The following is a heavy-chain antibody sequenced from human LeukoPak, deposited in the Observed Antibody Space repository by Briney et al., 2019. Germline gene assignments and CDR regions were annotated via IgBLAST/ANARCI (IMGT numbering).Heavy chain of an antibody. CDR2: ISGSSSYI. CDR3: ARDTVVTFDGAFDI. V-gene: IGHV3-21*01. Sequence: PGGSLRLSCAASGFTFSSYSMNWVRQAPGKGLEWVSSISGSSSYIYYADSVKGRFTISRDNAKNSLYLQMNSLRAEDTAVYYCARDTVVTFDGAFDIWGQGTMVTVSS. J-gene: IGHJ3*02. CDR1: GFTFSSYS. D-gene: IGHD4-23*01.